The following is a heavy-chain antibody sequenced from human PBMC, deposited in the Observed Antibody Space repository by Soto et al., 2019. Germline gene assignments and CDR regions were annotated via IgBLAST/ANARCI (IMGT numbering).Heavy chain of an antibody. CDR3: ARGRRVPGWYGADY. CDR1: GFTFTNYY. Sequence: QVRLVQSGTEVKRPGASVKVSCRASGFTFTNYYIYWVRQAPGQGLEWMGVVNPPGDTTASAQKFQGRVTMTRDTSTSTAYMELSSLRSEDTAVYYCARGRRVPGWYGADYWGQGTLVTVSS. J-gene: IGHJ4*02. D-gene: IGHD6-19*01. CDR2: VNPPGDTT. V-gene: IGHV1-46*01.